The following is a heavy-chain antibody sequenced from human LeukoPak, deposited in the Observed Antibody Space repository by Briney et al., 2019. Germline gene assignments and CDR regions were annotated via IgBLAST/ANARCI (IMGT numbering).Heavy chain of an antibody. Sequence: SETLSLTCTVSGGSISSSSYYWGWIRQPPGKGLEWIGIMYYSGSTYYNPSLKSRVTISVDTSKNQFSLKLSSVTAADTAVYYCARVGIRYYYGSGSSAEYFQHWGQGTLVTVSS. V-gene: IGHV4-39*07. D-gene: IGHD3-10*01. CDR1: GGSISSSSYY. CDR3: ARVGIRYYYGSGSSAEYFQH. CDR2: MYYSGST. J-gene: IGHJ1*01.